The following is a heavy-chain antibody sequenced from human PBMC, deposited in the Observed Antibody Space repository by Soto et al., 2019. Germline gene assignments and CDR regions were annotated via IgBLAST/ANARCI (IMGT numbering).Heavy chain of an antibody. V-gene: IGHV1-2*02. CDR1: GDSFSAFY. CDR2: INPNGGVT. J-gene: IGHJ6*03. D-gene: IGHD5-12*01. CDR3: PRESGGATATLDYYYFYMDV. Sequence: QVQLVQSGAEVKKPGASVKVSCKTSGDSFSAFYLHWVRQAPGQGLEWLGWINPNGGVTKYAQKFRGRVAMPRDTSIRTAYLELSSLRSDDTAIYYCPRESGGATATLDYYYFYMDVWGKGTTVTVSS.